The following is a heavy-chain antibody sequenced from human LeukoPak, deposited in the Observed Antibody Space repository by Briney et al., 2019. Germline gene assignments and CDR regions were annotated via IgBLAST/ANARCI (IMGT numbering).Heavy chain of an antibody. V-gene: IGHV4-59*08. CDR2: IYYSGST. D-gene: IGHD5-24*01. J-gene: IGHJ3*02. Sequence: PSETLSLTCTVSGGSISSYYWSWIRQPPGKRLEWIGYIYYSGSTNYNPSLKSRVTISVDTSKNQFSLKLSSVTAADTAVYYCARQRYGDNYDLVENDAFDIWGQGTMVTVSS. CDR1: GGSISSYY. CDR3: ARQRYGDNYDLVENDAFDI.